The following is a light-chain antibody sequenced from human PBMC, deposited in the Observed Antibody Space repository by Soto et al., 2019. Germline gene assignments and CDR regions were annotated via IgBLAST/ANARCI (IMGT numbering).Light chain of an antibody. J-gene: IGKJ1*01. CDR2: GAS. V-gene: IGKV3-20*01. CDR1: QSVSSSY. CDR3: QQYGISPGT. Sequence: EIVLTQSPGTLSLSPGERATLSCRASQSVSSSYLAWYQQKPGQAPRLLIYGASSRATGIPDRFSGSGSGTDFTLPISRLEPEDFAVYYCQQYGISPGTFGQGTKVEIK.